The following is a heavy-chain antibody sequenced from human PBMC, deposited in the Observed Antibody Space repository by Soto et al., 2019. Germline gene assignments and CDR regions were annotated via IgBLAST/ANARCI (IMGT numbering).Heavy chain of an antibody. D-gene: IGHD2-15*01. CDR1: GGSVSNKTYY. V-gene: IGHV4-61*01. CDR2: VYYSGTT. J-gene: IGHJ5*01. Sequence: TLSLTCSVSGGSVSNKTYYWSWIRQPPGKRLEWIGYVYYSGTTNYNPSLKRRVTISVDLSKNQFSLRLSSVTTADTALYHCARTRAVPNTPRLRSWFEYWGQGTLVTVSS. CDR3: ARTRAVPNTPRLRSWFEY.